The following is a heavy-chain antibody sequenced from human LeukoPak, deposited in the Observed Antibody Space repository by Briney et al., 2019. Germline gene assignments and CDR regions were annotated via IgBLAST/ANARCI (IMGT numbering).Heavy chain of an antibody. J-gene: IGHJ4*02. V-gene: IGHV4-34*01. CDR2: INHSGST. CDR3: ARGLSAIVY. Sequence: SETLSLSCAVYGGSFSGYYWSWIRQPPGKGLEWIGEINHSGSTNYNPSLKSRVTISVDTSKNQFSLKLSSVTAADTAVYYCARGLSAIVYWGQGTLVTVSS. CDR1: GGSFSGYY. D-gene: IGHD2-15*01.